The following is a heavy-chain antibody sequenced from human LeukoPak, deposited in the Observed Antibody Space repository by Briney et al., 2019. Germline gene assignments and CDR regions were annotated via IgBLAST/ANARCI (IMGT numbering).Heavy chain of an antibody. CDR3: ARGFAGSSTSYAYPFGY. CDR2: IYYSGST. J-gene: IGHJ4*02. D-gene: IGHD2-2*01. Sequence: PSETLSLTCTVSGGSISSGGYYWSWIRQQPGKGLEWIGYIYYSGSTYYNPSLKSRITISVDTSKNQFSLKLSSVTAADTAVYYCARGFAGSSTSYAYPFGYWGQGTLVTVSS. V-gene: IGHV4-31*03. CDR1: GGSISSGGYY.